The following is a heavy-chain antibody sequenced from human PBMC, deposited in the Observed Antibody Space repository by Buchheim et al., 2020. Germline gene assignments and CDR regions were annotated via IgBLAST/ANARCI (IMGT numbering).Heavy chain of an antibody. D-gene: IGHD5-18*01. CDR2: IYYSGST. Sequence: QLQLQESGPGLVKPSETLSLTCTVSGGSISSSSYYWGWIRQPPGKGLEWIGGIYYSGSTYYNPSLKSRVTISVDTSKNQFSLKLSSVTAADTAVYYWARNSYGYYYYYGMDVWGQGTT. CDR3: ARNSYGYYYYYGMDV. CDR1: GGSISSSSYY. J-gene: IGHJ6*02. V-gene: IGHV4-39*01.